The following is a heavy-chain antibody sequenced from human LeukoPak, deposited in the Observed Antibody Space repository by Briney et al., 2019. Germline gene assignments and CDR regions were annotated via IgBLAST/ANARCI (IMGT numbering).Heavy chain of an antibody. CDR3: ARLEPPGGGDRPFDY. CDR1: GGSISSSSYY. Sequence: PSETLSLTCTVSGGSISSSSYYWGWIRQPPGKGLEWIGSIYYSGSTYYNPSLKSRVTISVDTSKNQFSLKLSSVTAADTAVYYCARLEPPGGGDRPFDYWGQGTLVTVSS. D-gene: IGHD2-21*02. V-gene: IGHV4-39*01. CDR2: IYYSGST. J-gene: IGHJ4*02.